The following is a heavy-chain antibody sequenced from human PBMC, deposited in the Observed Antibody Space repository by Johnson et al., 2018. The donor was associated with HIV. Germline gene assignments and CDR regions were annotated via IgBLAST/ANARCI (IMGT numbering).Heavy chain of an antibody. CDR2: IKSKTDGGTT. V-gene: IGHV3-15*01. Sequence: VQLVESGGGLVQPGGSLRLSCAASGFTVTSHYMSWVRQAPGKGLEWVGRIKSKTDGGTTDYAAPVKGRFTISRDDSKNTLYLQMSSLKIEDTAVYYCTTGQLGGASDIWGQGTMVTVSS. D-gene: IGHD6-13*01. CDR3: TTGQLGGASDI. CDR1: GFTVTSHY. J-gene: IGHJ3*02.